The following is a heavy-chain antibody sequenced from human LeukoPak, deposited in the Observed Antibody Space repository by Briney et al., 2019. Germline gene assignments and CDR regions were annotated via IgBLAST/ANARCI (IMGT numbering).Heavy chain of an antibody. CDR2: INPNSGGT. Sequence: ASVKVSCKASGYTFTGYYMHWVRQAPGQGLEWMGWINPNSGGTNYAQKFQGRVTMTRDTSISTAYMELSRLRSDDTAVYYCARDLGSSSWPYDAFDIWGQGTMVTVSS. CDR1: GYTFTGYY. CDR3: ARDLGSSSWPYDAFDI. D-gene: IGHD6-13*01. V-gene: IGHV1-2*02. J-gene: IGHJ3*02.